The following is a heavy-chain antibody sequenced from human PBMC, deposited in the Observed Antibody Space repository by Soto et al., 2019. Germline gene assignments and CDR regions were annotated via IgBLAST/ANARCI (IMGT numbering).Heavy chain of an antibody. Sequence: EVQLLESGGGLVQPGGSLRLSCAASGFTFSSYAMSWVRQAPGKGLEWVSAISGSGGSTYYADSVKGRFTISRDNSKNTLYLQMNSLRAEDTAVYYCSKGHGGYDCANHYWGQGTLVTVSS. V-gene: IGHV3-23*01. CDR2: ISGSGGST. D-gene: IGHD5-12*01. J-gene: IGHJ4*02. CDR1: GFTFSSYA. CDR3: SKGHGGYDCANHY.